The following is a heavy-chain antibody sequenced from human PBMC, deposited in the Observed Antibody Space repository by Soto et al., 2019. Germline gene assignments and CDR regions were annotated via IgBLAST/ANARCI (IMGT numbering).Heavy chain of an antibody. CDR1: GFTFSSYA. CDR2: ISGSGGST. Sequence: EVQLLESGGGLVQPGGSLRLSCAASGFTFSSYAMSWVRQAPGKGLEWVSAISGSGGSTYYAASVKGRFTISRDNSKNTLYLQMNSLRAEDTAVYYCAKPHIVVVTAMYYFDYWGQGTLVTVSS. CDR3: AKPHIVVVTAMYYFDY. V-gene: IGHV3-23*01. J-gene: IGHJ4*02. D-gene: IGHD2-21*02.